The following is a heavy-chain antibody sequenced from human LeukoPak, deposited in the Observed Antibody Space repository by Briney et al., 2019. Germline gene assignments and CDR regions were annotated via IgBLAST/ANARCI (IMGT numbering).Heavy chain of an antibody. CDR1: GFTFSSYA. Sequence: GGSLRLSCAASGFTFSSYAMSWVRQAPGKGLEWVSYISSSSSTIYYADSVKGRFTISRDNAKNSLYLQMNSLRAEDTAVYYCARGRAGSGSYDRYYWGQGTLVTVSS. J-gene: IGHJ4*02. CDR2: ISSSSSTI. V-gene: IGHV3-48*01. D-gene: IGHD3-10*01. CDR3: ARGRAGSGSYDRYY.